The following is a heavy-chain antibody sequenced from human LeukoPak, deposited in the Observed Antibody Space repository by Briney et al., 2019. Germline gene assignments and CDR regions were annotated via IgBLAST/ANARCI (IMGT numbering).Heavy chain of an antibody. J-gene: IGHJ4*02. V-gene: IGHV1-2*02. CDR3: ARDYDGYDDYRKWDY. CDR1: GYTFTDYY. Sequence: ASVKVSCKVSGYTFTDYYMHWVRQAPGQGLEWMAWIHLKSGGTRCAQNFQGRVTMTRDTSTSTAFMEVSRLRSDDTAVYYCARDYDGYDDYRKWDYWGQGTLVTVSS. D-gene: IGHD4-17*01. CDR2: IHLKSGGT.